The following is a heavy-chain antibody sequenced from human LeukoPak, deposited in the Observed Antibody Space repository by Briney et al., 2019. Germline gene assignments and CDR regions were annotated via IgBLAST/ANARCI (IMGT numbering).Heavy chain of an antibody. Sequence: SVKVSCKASGGTFSSYAISWVRQAPGQGLEWMGGIIPIFGTANHAQKFQGRVTITADESTSTAYMELSSLGSGDTAVYYCARGQLVRRYVGAFDIWGQGTMVTVSS. CDR2: IIPIFGTA. V-gene: IGHV1-69*13. D-gene: IGHD6-6*01. J-gene: IGHJ3*02. CDR3: ARGQLVRRYVGAFDI. CDR1: GGTFSSYA.